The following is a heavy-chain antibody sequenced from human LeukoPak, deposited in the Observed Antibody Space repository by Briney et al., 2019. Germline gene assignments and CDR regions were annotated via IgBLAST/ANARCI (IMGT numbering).Heavy chain of an antibody. J-gene: IGHJ6*04. Sequence: GGSLRLSCAASGFIFSSYEMNWVRQAPGKGLEWVSYISSSGSTIYYADSVKGRFTISRDNAKNSLYLQMNSLRAEDTAVYYCARDKESSGWYLTPYYYGMDVWGKGTTVTVSS. D-gene: IGHD6-13*01. V-gene: IGHV3-48*03. CDR2: ISSSGSTI. CDR3: ARDKESSGWYLTPYYYGMDV. CDR1: GFIFSSYE.